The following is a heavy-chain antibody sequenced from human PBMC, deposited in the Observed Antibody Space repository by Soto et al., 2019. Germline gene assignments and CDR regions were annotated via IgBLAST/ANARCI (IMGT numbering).Heavy chain of an antibody. V-gene: IGHV1-2*04. Sequence: ASVKVSCKASGYTFTGYYMHWVRQAPGQGLEWMGWINPNSGGTNYAQKFQGWVTMTRDTSISTAYMELSRLRSDDTAVYYCARGHEYGGNSDAFDIWGQGTVVT. D-gene: IGHD4-17*01. CDR3: ARGHEYGGNSDAFDI. CDR1: GYTFTGYY. J-gene: IGHJ3*02. CDR2: INPNSGGT.